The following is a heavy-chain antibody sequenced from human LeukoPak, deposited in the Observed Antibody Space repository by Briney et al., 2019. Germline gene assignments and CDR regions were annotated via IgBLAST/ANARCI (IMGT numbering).Heavy chain of an antibody. CDR2: INPSGGST. J-gene: IGHJ5*02. Sequence: KPGASVKVSCKASGYTFTSYCMHWVRQAPGQGLEWMGIINPSGGSTSYAQKFQGRVTMTRDTSTSTVYMELSSLRSEDTAVYYCARESADNWFDPWGQGTLVTVSS. CDR1: GYTFTSYC. V-gene: IGHV1-46*01. CDR3: ARESADNWFDP.